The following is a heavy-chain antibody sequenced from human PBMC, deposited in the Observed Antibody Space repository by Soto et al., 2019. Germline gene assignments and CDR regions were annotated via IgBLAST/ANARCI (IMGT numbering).Heavy chain of an antibody. CDR1: GGSISYYH. Sequence: SETLSLTCTVSGGSISYYHWTWIRQPLGKGLEWIGFVSDSGRTSYNPSLQSRVTISVDTSRNQFSLRLTSVTAADTAVYYCARDSTRWFPYYGVDVWGPGTTVTVSS. D-gene: IGHD6-13*01. CDR3: ARDSTRWFPYYGVDV. CDR2: VSDSGRT. V-gene: IGHV4-59*01. J-gene: IGHJ6*02.